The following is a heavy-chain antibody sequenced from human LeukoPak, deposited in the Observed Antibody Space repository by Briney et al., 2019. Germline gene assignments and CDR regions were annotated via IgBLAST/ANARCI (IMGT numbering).Heavy chain of an antibody. D-gene: IGHD6-19*01. CDR1: GGSICSSSYF. CDR2: IYYSGST. V-gene: IGHV4-39*01. CDR3: PSRLHNQWLDPVHYYYYYMDV. J-gene: IGHJ6*03. Sequence: SETLSLTCTVSGGSICSSSYFWRWIRQPPGKGLEWIGSIYYSGSTYYNPSLKSRVTISVDTSKNQFSLKLSSVTAADTAVYYCPSRLHNQWLDPVHYYYYYMDVWGKGTTVTVSS.